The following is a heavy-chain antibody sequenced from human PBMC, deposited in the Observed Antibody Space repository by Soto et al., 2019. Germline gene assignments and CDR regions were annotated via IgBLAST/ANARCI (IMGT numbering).Heavy chain of an antibody. J-gene: IGHJ4*02. D-gene: IGHD2-8*02. CDR2: INHSGST. Sequence: QVQLQQWGAGLLKPSETLSLTCAVYGGSFSGYYWTWIRQPPGTGLVWIGEINHSGSTNYNPSLKSRVTISVDTSKKHFSLKMTSVTGEDTAGYYLARDKITGHFDYWGQGPLVNVST. CDR3: ARDKITGHFDY. V-gene: IGHV4-34*01. CDR1: GGSFSGYY.